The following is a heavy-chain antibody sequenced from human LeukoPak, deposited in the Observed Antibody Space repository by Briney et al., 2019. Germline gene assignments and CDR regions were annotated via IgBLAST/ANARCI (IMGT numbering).Heavy chain of an antibody. D-gene: IGHD5-24*01. CDR3: ARGLQENLAWLKAFSAFDI. V-gene: IGHV1-18*01. CDR2: ISAYNVNT. Sequence: GASVKVSCKASGYTFTSYGFTWVRQAPGQGLEWIGWISAYNVNTNYAQKLQDRVTMTTDTSTSTAYMELRSLRSDDTAVYYCARGLQENLAWLKAFSAFDIWGQGTMVTVSS. CDR1: GYTFTSYG. J-gene: IGHJ3*02.